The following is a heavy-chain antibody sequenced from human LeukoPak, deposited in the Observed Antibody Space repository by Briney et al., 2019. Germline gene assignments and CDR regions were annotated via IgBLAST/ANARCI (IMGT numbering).Heavy chain of an antibody. J-gene: IGHJ4*02. CDR2: INPDSGNT. Sequence: GASVKVSCKASGYSFTHYSISWVRQAPGQGLEWMGWINPDSGNTDYAQKLQGRVTMTTDTSTSTAYMELRSLRSDDTAVYYCARGGIRYFDWAMDVGDRTTDFDFWGQGTLVIVSS. V-gene: IGHV1-18*01. CDR3: ARGGIRYFDWAMDVGDRTTDFDF. CDR1: GYSFTHYS. D-gene: IGHD3-9*01.